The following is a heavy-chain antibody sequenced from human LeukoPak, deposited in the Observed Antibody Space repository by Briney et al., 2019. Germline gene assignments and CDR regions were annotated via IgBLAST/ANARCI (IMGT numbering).Heavy chain of an antibody. CDR2: ISGDGGST. CDR3: AKDIYSRRGSYFEH. D-gene: IGHD2-15*01. CDR1: GFTFDDYA. V-gene: IGHV3-43*02. Sequence: GGSLRLSCAASGFTFDDYAMHWVRQVPGKGLEWVSLISGDGGSTYYADSVKGRFTISRDNSKNSLYLQMNNLRTEDTALYYCAKDIYSRRGSYFEHWGQGTLVTVSS. J-gene: IGHJ1*01.